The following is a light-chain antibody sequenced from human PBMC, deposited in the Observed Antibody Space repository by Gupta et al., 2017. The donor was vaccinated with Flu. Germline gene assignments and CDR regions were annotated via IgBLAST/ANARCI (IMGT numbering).Light chain of an antibody. J-gene: IGLJ1*01. CDR1: SSNIGAGYD. CDR2: DNI. Sequence: TISCAGSSSNIGAGYDVHWYQQLPGSATNLLLYDNINRPSGGPDRFSGSKSGTSASLAITGLQAEDEADYYCQSCDSSLSGSWVFGTGTKVTVL. CDR3: QSCDSSLSGSWV. V-gene: IGLV1-40*01.